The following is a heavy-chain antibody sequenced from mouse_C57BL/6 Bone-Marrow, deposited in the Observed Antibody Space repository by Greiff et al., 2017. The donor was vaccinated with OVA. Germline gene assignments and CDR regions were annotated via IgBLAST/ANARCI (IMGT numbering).Heavy chain of an antibody. D-gene: IGHD2-1*01. CDR2: IYPRDGST. Sequence: QVQLKESDAELVKPGASVKISCKVSGYTFTDYTIHWMKQRPEQGLEWIGYIYPRDGSTTYNEKFKGKATLTADKSSSTAYMQLNSLTSEDSAVYLCAKSGEYGNLRDYWGQGTTLTVSS. CDR1: GYTFTDYT. J-gene: IGHJ2*01. CDR3: AKSGEYGNLRDY. V-gene: IGHV1-78*01.